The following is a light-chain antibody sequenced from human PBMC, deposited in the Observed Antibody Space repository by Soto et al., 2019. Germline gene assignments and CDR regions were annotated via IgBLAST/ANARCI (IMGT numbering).Light chain of an antibody. CDR1: QSVSSS. Sequence: ETVLTQSPDTLSVSPGERATLSCRASQSVSSSLAWFQQKPGQAPRLLIYAASARATGIPARFSGSGSGTEFTLTISSLQSEDFAIYYCQQYNNWPPITFGPGTKVDI. V-gene: IGKV3-15*01. CDR3: QQYNNWPPIT. CDR2: AAS. J-gene: IGKJ3*01.